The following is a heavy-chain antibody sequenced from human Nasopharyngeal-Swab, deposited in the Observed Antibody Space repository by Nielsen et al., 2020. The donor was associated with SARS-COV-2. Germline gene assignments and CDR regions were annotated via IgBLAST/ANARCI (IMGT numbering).Heavy chain of an antibody. Sequence: GESLKISCAASGFIFSNYWMTWVRQAPGKVLEWVANIKQDGSAMYYVDSVKGRITISRDNAKNSLYLQMNSLRVEDTAVYNCAREGRDGFDYWGQGTLVTVSS. CDR3: AREGRDGFDY. D-gene: IGHD5-24*01. CDR1: GFIFSNYW. J-gene: IGHJ4*02. CDR2: IKQDGSAM. V-gene: IGHV3-7*01.